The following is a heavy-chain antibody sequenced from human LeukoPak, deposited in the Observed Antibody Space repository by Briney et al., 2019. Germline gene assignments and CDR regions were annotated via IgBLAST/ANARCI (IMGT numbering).Heavy chain of an antibody. V-gene: IGHV3-7*01. CDR3: ARGPNYGARVDFLDS. Sequence: GGSLRLSCAASGFTFSSHWMTWVRRAPGKGLEWVAGIRQGGDERYYADSVTGRLTVSRANAKNSLYLQMNSLSADDTAVYFCARGPNYGARVDFLDSWGRGTKVTVSS. J-gene: IGHJ4*02. CDR1: GFTFSSHW. D-gene: IGHD4-17*01. CDR2: IRQGGDER.